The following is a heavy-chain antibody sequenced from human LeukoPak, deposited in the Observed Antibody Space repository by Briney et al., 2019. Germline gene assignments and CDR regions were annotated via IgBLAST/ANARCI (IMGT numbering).Heavy chain of an antibody. CDR3: TAAPRFTDFADP. J-gene: IGHJ4*02. CDR1: GFTYSDAW. V-gene: IGHV3-15*01. D-gene: IGHD2-15*01. Sequence: KAGGSLRLSCTASGFTYSDAWMNWVRQAPGKGLEWVGRIKSETDGGTTDFPAHVKGRFSITREASKNTLYLQMNALRIDDTAVYFCTAAPRFTDFADPWGQGTLVTVST. CDR2: IKSETDGGTT.